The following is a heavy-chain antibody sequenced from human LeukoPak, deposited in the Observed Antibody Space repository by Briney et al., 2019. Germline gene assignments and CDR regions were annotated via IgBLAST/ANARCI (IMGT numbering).Heavy chain of an antibody. CDR1: GYTFTGYY. CDR3: ASDPFPQLPAAAEDWFDP. CDR2: INPNSGGT. J-gene: IGHJ5*02. Sequence: ASVKVSCKASGYTFTGYYMHWVRQAPGQGLEWMGWINPNSGGTNYAQKFQGRVTMTRDTSISTAYMELSRLRSDDTAVYYCASDPFPQLPAAAEDWFDPWGQGTLVTVSS. D-gene: IGHD6-13*01. V-gene: IGHV1-2*02.